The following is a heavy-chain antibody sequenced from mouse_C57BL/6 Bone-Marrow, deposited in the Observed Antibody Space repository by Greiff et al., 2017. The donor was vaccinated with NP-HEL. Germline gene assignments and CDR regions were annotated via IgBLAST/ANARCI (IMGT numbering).Heavy chain of an antibody. J-gene: IGHJ3*01. CDR1: GFTFSDYG. Sequence: DVMLVESGGGLVKPGGSLKLSCAASGFTFSDYGMHWVRQAPEKGLEWVAYISSGSSTIYYADTVKGRFTISRDNAKNTLFLQMTSLRSEDTAMYYCARPYDYSWFAYWGQGTLVTVSA. CDR3: ARPYDYSWFAY. V-gene: IGHV5-17*01. D-gene: IGHD2-4*01. CDR2: ISSGSSTI.